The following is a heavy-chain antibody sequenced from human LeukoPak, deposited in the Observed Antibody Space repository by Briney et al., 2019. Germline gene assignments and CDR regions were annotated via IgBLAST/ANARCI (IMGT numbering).Heavy chain of an antibody. CDR2: ISGSGGST. V-gene: IGHV3-23*01. J-gene: IGHJ6*02. CDR1: GFTFSSYA. Sequence: GGSLRLSCAASGFTFSSYAMSWVRQAPGKGLEWVSAISGSGGSTYYADSVKGRFTISRDNAKNSLYLQMNSLRAEDTAVYYCARELWGGRVYYGMDVWGQGTTVTVSS. D-gene: IGHD3-16*01. CDR3: ARELWGGRVYYGMDV.